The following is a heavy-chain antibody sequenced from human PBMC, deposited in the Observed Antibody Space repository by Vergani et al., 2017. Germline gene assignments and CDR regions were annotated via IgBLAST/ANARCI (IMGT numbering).Heavy chain of an antibody. CDR1: GFIFTSYA. CDR2: ISGSGGST. CDR3: ASRGASIAARPDYYYYMDV. D-gene: IGHD6-6*01. Sequence: EVQVLESGGGLVQPGGSLRLSCAASGFIFTSYAMSWVRQAPGKGLEWVSGISGSGGSTYYADSVKGRFTISRDNSKNTLYLQMNSLRAEDTAVYYCASRGASIAARPDYYYYMDVWGKGTTVTVSS. V-gene: IGHV3-23*01. J-gene: IGHJ6*03.